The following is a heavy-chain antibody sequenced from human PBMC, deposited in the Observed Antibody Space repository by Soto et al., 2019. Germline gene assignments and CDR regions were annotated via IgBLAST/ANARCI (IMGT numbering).Heavy chain of an antibody. CDR2: INPSGGST. D-gene: IGHD5-18*01. CDR3: ARGGVDTAMVTGYYGMDV. Sequence: ASVKVSCKASGYTFTSYYMHWVRQAPGQGLEWMGIINPSGGSTSYAQKFQGRVTITRDTSTSTFYMELSSLISEDTAVYYCARGGVDTAMVTGYYGMDVWGQGTTVTVSS. CDR1: GYTFTSYY. J-gene: IGHJ6*02. V-gene: IGHV1-46*01.